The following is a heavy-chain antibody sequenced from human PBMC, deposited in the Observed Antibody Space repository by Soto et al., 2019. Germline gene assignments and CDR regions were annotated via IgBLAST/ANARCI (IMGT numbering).Heavy chain of an antibody. J-gene: IGHJ2*01. CDR1: GFTFSSYS. V-gene: IGHV3-21*06. Sequence: EVQLVESGGGLVKPGGSLRLSCAASGFTFSSYSMNWVRQAPGKGLEWVSSISSSSSNIYYADAVKGRFTMSRDNAKNLVYLQMNSLRAEDTAVYYCARDGGRGGGGYFDLWGRGTLVTVSS. D-gene: IGHD3-16*01. CDR3: ARDGGRGGGGYFDL. CDR2: ISSSSSNI.